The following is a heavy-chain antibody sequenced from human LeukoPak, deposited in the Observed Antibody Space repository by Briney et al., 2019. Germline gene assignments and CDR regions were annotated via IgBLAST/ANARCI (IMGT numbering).Heavy chain of an antibody. D-gene: IGHD3-10*01. CDR2: IYYSGST. V-gene: IGHV4-59*01. CDR3: ARDRGSGSYNYFDY. CDR1: GGSISGYY. J-gene: IGHJ4*02. Sequence: PSETLSLTCTVSGGSISGYYWSWIRQPPGKGLEWIGYIYYSGSTNYNPSLKGRVTISVGTSKNQFSLKLSSVTAADTAVYYCARDRGSGSYNYFDYWGQGTLVTVSS.